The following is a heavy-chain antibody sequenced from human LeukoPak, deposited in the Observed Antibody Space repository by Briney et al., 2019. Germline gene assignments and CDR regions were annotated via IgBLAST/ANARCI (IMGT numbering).Heavy chain of an antibody. CDR3: ATSPVTTWWFDP. V-gene: IGHV4-59*08. D-gene: IGHD4-17*01. J-gene: IGHJ5*02. CDR1: GDSMSDYF. Sequence: SETLSLTCTVSGDSMSDYFWTWIRQPPGKGLEWIGYAADSGSTNYNPSLKSRVTISVDTSKNQFSLKLSSVTASDTAVYYCATSPVTTWWFDPWGQGTLVTVSS. CDR2: AADSGST.